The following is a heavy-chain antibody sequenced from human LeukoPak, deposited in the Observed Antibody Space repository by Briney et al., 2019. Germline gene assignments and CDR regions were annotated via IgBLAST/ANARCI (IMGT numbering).Heavy chain of an antibody. CDR1: GFTFSSYA. CDR3: ARDLSRGAPDYFDN. V-gene: IGHV3-30*04. J-gene: IGHJ4*02. D-gene: IGHD3-10*01. Sequence: GRSLRLSCAASGFTFSSYAMHWVRQAPGKGLEWVAVISHDGKVKYYADSVKGRFTISRDDSTNTLSLQMNSLRPEDTGIYYCARDLSRGAPDYFDNWGQGTLVTVSS. CDR2: ISHDGKVK.